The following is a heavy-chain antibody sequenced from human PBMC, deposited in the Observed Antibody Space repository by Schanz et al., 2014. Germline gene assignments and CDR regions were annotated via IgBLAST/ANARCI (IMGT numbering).Heavy chain of an antibody. CDR1: GFTFSSYG. Sequence: VQLLESGGGLVQPGGSLRLSCAASGFTFSSYGMHWVRQAPGKGLEWVAIIWYDGSNKYYADSVKGRFTISRDNSKNSLFLQMNSLRAEDTAVYYCARDAVTSVLTPGFYYWGQGTLVTVSS. V-gene: IGHV3-33*01. D-gene: IGHD4-17*01. CDR3: ARDAVTSVLTPGFYY. J-gene: IGHJ4*02. CDR2: IWYDGSNK.